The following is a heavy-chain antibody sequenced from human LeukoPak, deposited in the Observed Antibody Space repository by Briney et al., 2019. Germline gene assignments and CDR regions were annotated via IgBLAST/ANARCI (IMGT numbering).Heavy chain of an antibody. J-gene: IGHJ4*03. D-gene: IGHD6-6*01. CDR3: ARSRDETTSSSDLDS. CDR2: VNHRGSA. Sequence: SETLSLTCAVNSGSFSGYYWTWIRQPPGKGLEWIGEVNHRGSANYNPSLKSRVTISVDTSKNQFSLKLSSVTAADTAVYYCARSRDETTSSSDLDSWGHGTLVTVS. CDR1: SGSFSGYY. V-gene: IGHV4-34*01.